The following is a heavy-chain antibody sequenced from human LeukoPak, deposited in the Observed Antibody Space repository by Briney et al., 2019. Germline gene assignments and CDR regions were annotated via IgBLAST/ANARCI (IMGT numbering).Heavy chain of an antibody. D-gene: IGHD3-22*01. Sequence: ASVKVSRKASGGTFSRYGISWVRQAPGQGLEWMGGIIPLFGKANYAQKFQGRVTITADESTSTAYMELSSLRSEDTALYYCAREWNYESSGYFYYYWGQGTLVTVSS. V-gene: IGHV1-69*13. CDR1: GGTFSRYG. J-gene: IGHJ4*02. CDR2: IIPLFGKA. CDR3: AREWNYESSGYFYYY.